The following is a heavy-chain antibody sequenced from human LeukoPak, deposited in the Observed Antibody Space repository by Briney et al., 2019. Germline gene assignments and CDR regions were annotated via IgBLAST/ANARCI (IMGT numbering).Heavy chain of an antibody. D-gene: IGHD5-12*01. Sequence: SQTLSLTCTVSGGSISSGSYHWSWIRQPAGKGLEWIGRIYTSGSTNYNPSLKSRVTISVDTSKNQFSLKLSSVTAADTAVYYRARIYSGYDLSGVGIDYWGQGTLVTVSS. CDR1: GGSISSGSYH. CDR2: IYTSGST. CDR3: ARIYSGYDLSGVGIDY. V-gene: IGHV4-61*02. J-gene: IGHJ4*02.